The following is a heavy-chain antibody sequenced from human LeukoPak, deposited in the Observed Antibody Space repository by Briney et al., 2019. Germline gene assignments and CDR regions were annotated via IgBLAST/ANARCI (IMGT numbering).Heavy chain of an antibody. Sequence: SQTLSLTCSVSGDSISSRTYYWTWIRQHPEKGLEWIGYIWNSGSTNYNPALKSRVTISVDTSKNQFSLKLTSVTAADTAIYYCAGDVSSMSPNWFDPWGQGILVIVSS. CDR2: IWNSGST. CDR1: GDSISSRTYY. CDR3: AGDVSSMSPNWFDP. V-gene: IGHV4-31*03. D-gene: IGHD6-6*01. J-gene: IGHJ5*02.